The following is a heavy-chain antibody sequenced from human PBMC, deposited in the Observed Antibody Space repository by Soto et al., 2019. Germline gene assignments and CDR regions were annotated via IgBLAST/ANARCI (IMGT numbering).Heavy chain of an antibody. V-gene: IGHV3-30*18. Sequence: QVQLVESGGGVVQPGRSLRLSCAASGFIFSDYAFHWVRQAPGKGLEWVSVISFDGSAQYYADSVRGRFTISRDQSKSTVFLHMNSLTTGDTAIYYCAKDQRYSGGVDDSGMDVWGPGTTVTVSS. D-gene: IGHD3-9*01. CDR1: GFIFSDYA. J-gene: IGHJ6*02. CDR2: ISFDGSAQ. CDR3: AKDQRYSGGVDDSGMDV.